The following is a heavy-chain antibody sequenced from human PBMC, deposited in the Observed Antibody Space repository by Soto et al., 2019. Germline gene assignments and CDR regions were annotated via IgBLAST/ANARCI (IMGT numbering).Heavy chain of an antibody. CDR2: LSDNAGT. CDR1: GDSPVSSY. V-gene: IGHV4-59*01. CDR3: SRGGSWHRVGL. Sequence: SETLSLPCTVSGDSPVSSYWSWIRHAPGKGPEWLSSLSDNAGTNHNPSLQGRATMSVDTAQNQDSLKLNSLTPAHTAVYYCSRGGSWHRVGLRGQGIMVTVYS. J-gene: IGHJ1*01. D-gene: IGHD1-26*01.